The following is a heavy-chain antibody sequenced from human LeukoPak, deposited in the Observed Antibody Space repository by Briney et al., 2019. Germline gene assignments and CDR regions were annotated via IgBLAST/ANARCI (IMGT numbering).Heavy chain of an antibody. Sequence: EASVKVSCKASGYTFTSYYMHWVRQAPGQGLEWMGIIIPSGGSTSYAQKFQGRVTMTRDTSTSTVYMELSSLRSEDTAVYYCARGCSSTSCSPAYYYYGMDVWGQGTTVTVSS. J-gene: IGHJ6*02. CDR2: IIPSGGST. D-gene: IGHD2-2*01. CDR3: ARGCSSTSCSPAYYYYGMDV. V-gene: IGHV1-46*01. CDR1: GYTFTSYY.